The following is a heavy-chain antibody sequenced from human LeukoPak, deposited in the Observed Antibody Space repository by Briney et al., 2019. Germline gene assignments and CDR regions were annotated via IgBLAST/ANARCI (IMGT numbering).Heavy chain of an antibody. CDR1: GFTVNGTY. CDR2: IFDAGRT. Sequence: GGSLRLSCAASGFTVNGTYMSWVRQAAGKGWEWVSTIFDAGRTTYADSVKGRFTISRDNYKNTLFLQMKSLRADDTAVYYCAGATKWLAHDFWGQGTLVTVSS. CDR3: AGATKWLAHDF. J-gene: IGHJ4*02. D-gene: IGHD6-19*01. V-gene: IGHV3-53*01.